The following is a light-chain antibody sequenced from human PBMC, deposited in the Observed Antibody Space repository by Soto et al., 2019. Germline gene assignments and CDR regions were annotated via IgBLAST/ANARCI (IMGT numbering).Light chain of an antibody. Sequence: QSALTQPPSASGSLGSSVTISCTGTSSDVGGHKYVSWYQHHPGKAPKLILFEVSQRPSGVPHRFSGSKSGNTASLTVSGLQAEDEADYYCSSYTTSTSFILFGGGTKLTVL. CDR3: SSYTTSTSFIL. CDR2: EVS. J-gene: IGLJ2*01. CDR1: SSDVGGHKY. V-gene: IGLV2-8*01.